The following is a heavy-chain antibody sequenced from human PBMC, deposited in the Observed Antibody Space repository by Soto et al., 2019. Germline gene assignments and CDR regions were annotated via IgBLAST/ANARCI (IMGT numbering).Heavy chain of an antibody. CDR2: IYPGDSDT. V-gene: IGHV5-51*01. Sequence: PGESLKISCKGSGYSFTSYWIGWVRQMPGKGLEWMGIIYPGDSDTRYSPSFQGQVTISADKSISTAYLQWSSLKASDTAMYYCAGYYYDSSGYAWFDPWGQGTLVTVSS. J-gene: IGHJ5*02. CDR3: AGYYYDSSGYAWFDP. D-gene: IGHD3-22*01. CDR1: GYSFTSYW.